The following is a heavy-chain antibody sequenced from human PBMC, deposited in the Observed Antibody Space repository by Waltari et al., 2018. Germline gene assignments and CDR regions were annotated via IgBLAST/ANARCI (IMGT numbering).Heavy chain of an antibody. Sequence: QMQLVQSGAEVKKPGASVKVSCKASGYPFSDYDINWVRQATGNGLEWMGWINPKSGNTVSAQNFQDRVTITRDPSTSTVYMELSSLRSDDAAVYYCARVHYDFWSGYYIWGQGTLVTVPS. D-gene: IGHD3-3*01. CDR1: GYPFSDYD. CDR2: INPKSGNT. CDR3: ARVHYDFWSGYYI. V-gene: IGHV1-8*02. J-gene: IGHJ4*02.